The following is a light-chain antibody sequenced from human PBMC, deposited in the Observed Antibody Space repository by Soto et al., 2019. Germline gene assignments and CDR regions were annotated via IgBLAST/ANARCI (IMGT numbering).Light chain of an antibody. V-gene: IGLV2-18*02. Sequence: QSALTQPPSVSASPGQSVTISCTGTSSDVGSYDRVSWYQQPPGTAPKLMIYEVSNRPSGVPDRFSGSKSGNTASPTISGLQAEDEADYFCASYTTSSAFVVFGGGTKVTVL. CDR2: EVS. CDR1: SSDVGSYDR. J-gene: IGLJ2*01. CDR3: ASYTTSSAFVV.